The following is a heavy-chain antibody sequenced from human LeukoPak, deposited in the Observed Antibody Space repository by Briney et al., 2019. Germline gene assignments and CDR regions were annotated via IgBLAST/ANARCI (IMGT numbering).Heavy chain of an antibody. CDR2: IYYSGST. CDR3: ARRRIVGATPMPRCWFDP. CDR1: GGSISSSSYY. J-gene: IGHJ5*02. Sequence: PSETLSLTCTVSGGSISSSSYYWGWIRQPPGKGLEWIGSIYYSGSTYYNPSLKSRVTISVDTSKNQFSLKRSSVTAADTAVYYCARRRIVGATPMPRCWFDPWGQGTLVTVSS. V-gene: IGHV4-39*01. D-gene: IGHD1-26*01.